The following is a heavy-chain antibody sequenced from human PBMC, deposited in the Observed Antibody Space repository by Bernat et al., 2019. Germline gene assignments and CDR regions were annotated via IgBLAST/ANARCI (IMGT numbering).Heavy chain of an antibody. CDR2: IRSKAYGGTT. D-gene: IGHD3-3*01. V-gene: IGHV3-49*04. Sequence: EVQLVESGGGLVQPGRSLRLSCTASGFTFGDYAMCWVRQAPGKGLEWVGFIRSKAYGGTTEYAASVKGRFTISRDDSKSIAYLQMNSLKTEDTAVYYCTRVHYDFWSGYYWFDPWGQGTLVTVSS. J-gene: IGHJ5*02. CDR1: GFTFGDYA. CDR3: TRVHYDFWSGYYWFDP.